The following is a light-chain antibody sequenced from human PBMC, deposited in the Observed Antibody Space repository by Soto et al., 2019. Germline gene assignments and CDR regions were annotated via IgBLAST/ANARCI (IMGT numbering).Light chain of an antibody. CDR3: QQRSVWVT. V-gene: IGKV3-11*01. CDR2: DAS. Sequence: EIVLTQSPATMSLSPGERATLSCRASQSIDTYLAWYQQKPGQAPRLLIYDASNRATGIPARFSGSGSGTDFTLTISSLEAEHFAVYYCQQRSVWVTFGGGTRVEIK. J-gene: IGKJ4*01. CDR1: QSIDTY.